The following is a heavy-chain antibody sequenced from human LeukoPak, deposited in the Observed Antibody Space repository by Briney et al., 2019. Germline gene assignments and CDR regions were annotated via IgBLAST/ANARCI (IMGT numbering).Heavy chain of an antibody. CDR3: AGEGHYYDSSGYYYGGEDY. CDR1: GGSISSYY. V-gene: IGHV4-4*07. Sequence: SETLSLTCTVSGGSISSYYWSWIRQPAGKGLEWIGRIYTRGSTNYNPSLKSRVTMSVDTSKNQFSLKLSSVTAADTAVYYCAGEGHYYDSSGYYYGGEDYWGQGALVTVSS. D-gene: IGHD3-22*01. CDR2: IYTRGST. J-gene: IGHJ4*02.